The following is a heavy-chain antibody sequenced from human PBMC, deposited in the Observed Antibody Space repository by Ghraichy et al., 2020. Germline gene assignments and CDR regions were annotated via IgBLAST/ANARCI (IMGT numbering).Heavy chain of an antibody. CDR2: FDPEDGET. Sequence: ASVKVSCKVSGYTLTELSMHWVRQAPGKGLEWMGGFDPEDGETIYAQKFQGRVTMTEDTSTDTAYMELSSLRSEDTAVYYCATDSISSPGTMIRPFDYWGQGTLVTVSS. V-gene: IGHV1-24*01. CDR1: GYTLTELS. D-gene: IGHD3-22*01. J-gene: IGHJ4*02. CDR3: ATDSISSPGTMIRPFDY.